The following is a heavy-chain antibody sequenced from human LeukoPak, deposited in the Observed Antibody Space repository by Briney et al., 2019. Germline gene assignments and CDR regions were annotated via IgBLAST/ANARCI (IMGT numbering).Heavy chain of an antibody. D-gene: IGHD4-17*01. CDR2: IYGGGST. J-gene: IGHJ4*02. CDR1: AFTVSSNY. Sequence: VGSLRLSCAASAFTVSSNYMSWVRQAPGKGLEWVSVIYGGGSTYYADSVKGRFTISRDNSKNTLYLQMNSLRAEDTAVYYCAKTAATVTTPNYFDYWGQGTLVTVSS. CDR3: AKTAATVTTPNYFDY. V-gene: IGHV3-53*01.